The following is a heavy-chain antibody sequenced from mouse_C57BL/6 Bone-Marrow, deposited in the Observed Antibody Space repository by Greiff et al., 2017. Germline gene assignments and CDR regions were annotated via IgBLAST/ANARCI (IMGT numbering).Heavy chain of an antibody. Sequence: VQLQQPGAELVRPGTSVKLSCKASGYTFTSYWMHWVKQRPGQGLEWIGVIDPSDSYTNYNQKFKGKATLTVDTSSSTAYMQLSSLTSEDSAVYYCARDRLTGSWFAYWAKGLWSLSLQ. CDR1: GYTFTSYW. J-gene: IGHJ3*01. D-gene: IGHD4-1*01. CDR3: ARDRLTGSWFAY. V-gene: IGHV1-59*01. CDR2: IDPSDSYT.